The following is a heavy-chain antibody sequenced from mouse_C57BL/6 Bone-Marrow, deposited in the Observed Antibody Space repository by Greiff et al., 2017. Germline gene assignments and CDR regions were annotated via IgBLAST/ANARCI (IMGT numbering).Heavy chain of an antibody. D-gene: IGHD3-2*02. Sequence: EVMLVESGGDLVKPGGSLKLSCAASGFTFSSYGMSWVRQTPDKRLEWVATISSGGSYTYYPDSVKGRFTISRDNAKNTLYLQMSSLKSEDTAMYYCASPASETAMDYWGQGTSGTVSS. V-gene: IGHV5-6*02. CDR2: ISSGGSYT. CDR1: GFTFSSYG. J-gene: IGHJ4*01. CDR3: ASPASETAMDY.